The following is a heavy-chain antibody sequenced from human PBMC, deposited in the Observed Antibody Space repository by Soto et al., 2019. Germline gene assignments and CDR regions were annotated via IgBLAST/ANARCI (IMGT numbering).Heavy chain of an antibody. CDR1: GLNFGLSF. V-gene: IGHV3-11*06. CDR2: ISHNSDYT. D-gene: IGHD4-17*01. CDR3: ANIHYDSLDY. J-gene: IGHJ4*02. Sequence: QVQLVESGGDLVRPGGSLRLSCAASGLNFGLSFMIWMRQRPGKGLEWVSFISHNSDYTNYADSVRGRFTISRDNDKSSIYLQMNSLRADDTAVYYCANIHYDSLDYWGQGTLVTVSS.